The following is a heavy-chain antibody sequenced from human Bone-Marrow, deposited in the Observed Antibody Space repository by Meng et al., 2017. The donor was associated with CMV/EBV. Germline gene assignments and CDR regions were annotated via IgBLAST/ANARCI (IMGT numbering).Heavy chain of an antibody. CDR3: AKDLSPYDFWTRVYYYGMDF. CDR2: IRYDGSNK. D-gene: IGHD3-3*01. CDR1: GFTISSYG. J-gene: IGHJ6*02. V-gene: IGHV3-30*02. Sequence: GESLKISCAASGFTISSYGMYWVRQAPGKGLEWVAFIRYDGSNKYYADSVKGRFTISRDNSKNTLYLQMNSLRAEDTAVYYCAKDLSPYDFWTRVYYYGMDFWGQGNTVNVAS.